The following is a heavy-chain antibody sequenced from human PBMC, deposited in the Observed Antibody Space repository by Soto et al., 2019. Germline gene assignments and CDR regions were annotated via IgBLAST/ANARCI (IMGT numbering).Heavy chain of an antibody. CDR1: GGSFSGYY. Sequence: SETLSLTCAVYGGSFSGYYWSWIRQPPGKGLEWIGEINHSGSTNYNPSLKSRVTISVDTSKNQFSLKLSSVTAADTAVYYCAREPRYYDILTGYYDYYYGMDVWGQGTTVTVSS. CDR2: INHSGST. D-gene: IGHD3-9*01. J-gene: IGHJ6*02. V-gene: IGHV4-34*01. CDR3: AREPRYYDILTGYYDYYYGMDV.